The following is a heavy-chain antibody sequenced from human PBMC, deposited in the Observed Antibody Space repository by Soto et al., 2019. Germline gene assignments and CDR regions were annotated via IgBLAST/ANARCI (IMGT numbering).Heavy chain of an antibody. J-gene: IGHJ4*02. CDR2: ISYDAGIK. CDR1: GFTFSAHN. V-gene: IGHV3-30*14. CDR3: AREHVDGFPDY. Sequence: GGSLRLSCAASGFTFSAHNMQWVHQAPGKGLEWLSFISYDAGIKYYGDSVKGRFTIFRDSSKNTLYLQINSLKTEDTALYGCAREHVDGFPDYWGRGTLVTVSS. D-gene: IGHD3-10*01.